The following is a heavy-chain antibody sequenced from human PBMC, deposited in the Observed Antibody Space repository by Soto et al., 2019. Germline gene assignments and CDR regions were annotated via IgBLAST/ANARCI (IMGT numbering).Heavy chain of an antibody. D-gene: IGHD2-8*01. J-gene: IGHJ4*01. CDR1: GGSITRSSYY. V-gene: IGHV4-39*01. CDR3: ARHTMLQSYSDY. CDR2: IYYSGST. Sequence: SETLSLTYTVSGGSITRSSYYWRWIPQPPGKGLEWIGSIYYSGSTYYNPSLKSLVTISVDTSKNQFSLKLSPVTAADTAVYYCARHTMLQSYSDYWGQGTLVNVSS.